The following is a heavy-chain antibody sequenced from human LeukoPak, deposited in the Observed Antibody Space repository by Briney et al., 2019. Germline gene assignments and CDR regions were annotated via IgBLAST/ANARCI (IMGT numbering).Heavy chain of an antibody. V-gene: IGHV1-18*01. J-gene: IGHJ4*02. CDR3: ARDIATVVHQE. CDR1: GYTSTSYG. D-gene: IGHD2-2*01. CDR2: ISGYSGNT. Sequence: WASVKVSRKASGYTSTSYGISWVRQAPGQGLEWMGWISGYSGNTNYVQKFQGRVTMATDTSTSTVYMELRSLRSDDTAVYYCARDIATVVHQEWGQGTLVTVSS.